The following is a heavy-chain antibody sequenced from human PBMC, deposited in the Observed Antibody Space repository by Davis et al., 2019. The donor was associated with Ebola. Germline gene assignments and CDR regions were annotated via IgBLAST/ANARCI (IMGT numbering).Heavy chain of an antibody. Sequence: PGGSLGLSCAASGFTFSSYTMNWVRQAPGKGLEWVSYIGTRGDPTVYADSVKGRFTVSRDDANNSLSLLMNSLRDEDTAIYYCVRDYLFALDIWGQGTMVTVSS. CDR2: IGTRGDPT. CDR1: GFTFSSYT. CDR3: VRDYLFALDI. V-gene: IGHV3-48*02. J-gene: IGHJ3*02.